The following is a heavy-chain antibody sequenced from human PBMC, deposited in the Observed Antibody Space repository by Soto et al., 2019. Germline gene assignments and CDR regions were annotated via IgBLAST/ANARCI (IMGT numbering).Heavy chain of an antibody. J-gene: IGHJ3*02. CDR2: INPSGGST. CDR1: GYTFTSYY. V-gene: IGHV1-46*03. D-gene: IGHD2-15*01. CDR3: ARVLAAKDAFDI. Sequence: ASVKVSCKASGYTFTSYYMHWVRQALGQGLEWMGIINPSGGSTSYAQKFQGRVTMTRDTSTSTVYMELSSLRSEDTAFYYCARVLAAKDAFDIWGQGTMVTVSS.